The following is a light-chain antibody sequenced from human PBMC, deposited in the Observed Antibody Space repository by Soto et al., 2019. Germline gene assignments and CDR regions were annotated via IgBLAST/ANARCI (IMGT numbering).Light chain of an antibody. CDR2: DAS. V-gene: IGKV3D-15*01. CDR1: QSVDND. CDR3: QQYNNWPRT. J-gene: IGKJ4*01. Sequence: IVMTQSPATLSASPGDRAILSCRASQSVDNDLAWYQQKPGQPPRLLIYDASTRATGIPARFSGSQSGTEFTLTISSLLSEDFAVYSCQQYNNWPRTFGGGTKVDIK.